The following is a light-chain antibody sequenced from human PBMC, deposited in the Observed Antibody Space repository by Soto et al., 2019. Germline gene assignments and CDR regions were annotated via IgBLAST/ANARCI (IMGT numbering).Light chain of an antibody. Sequence: VMTQSPATLSVSPGERATLSCRASQSVSSSYLAWYQQKPGQAPRLLIYDASNRATGIPARFSGSGSGTDFTLTISSLEPEDFAVYYCQQRSNWPGLTFGGGTKVDI. CDR1: QSVSSSY. CDR3: QQRSNWPGLT. J-gene: IGKJ4*01. CDR2: DAS. V-gene: IGKV3D-20*02.